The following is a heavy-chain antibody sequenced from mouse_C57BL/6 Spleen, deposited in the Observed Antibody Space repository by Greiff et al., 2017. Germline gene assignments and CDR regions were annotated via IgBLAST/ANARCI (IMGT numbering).Heavy chain of an antibody. CDR2: IDPSDSYT. CDR1: GYTFTSYW. V-gene: IGHV1-59*01. CDR3: ARAFITTVIAPYFDY. Sequence: QVQLQQPGAELVRPGTSVKLSCKASGYTFTSYWMHWVKQRPGQGLEWIGVIDPSDSYTNYNQKFKGKATLTVDTSSSTAYMQLSSLTSEDSAFYYWARAFITTVIAPYFDYWGQGTTLTVAS. D-gene: IGHD1-1*01. J-gene: IGHJ2*01.